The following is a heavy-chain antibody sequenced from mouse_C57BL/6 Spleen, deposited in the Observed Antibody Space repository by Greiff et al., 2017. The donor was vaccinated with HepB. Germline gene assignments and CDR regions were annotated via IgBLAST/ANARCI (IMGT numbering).Heavy chain of an antibody. V-gene: IGHV1-82*01. J-gene: IGHJ3*01. D-gene: IGHD1-1*01. CDR1: GYAFSSSW. CDR2: IYPGDGDT. CDR3: ARGGYGSSYGFAY. Sequence: VQLQQSGPELVKPGASVKISCKASGYAFSSSWMNWVKQRPGKGLEWIGRIYPGDGDTNYNGKFKGKATLTADKSSSTAYMQLSSLTSEDSAVYVCARGGYGSSYGFAYWGQGTLVTVSA.